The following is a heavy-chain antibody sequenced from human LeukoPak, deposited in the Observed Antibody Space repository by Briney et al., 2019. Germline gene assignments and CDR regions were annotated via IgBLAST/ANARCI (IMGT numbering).Heavy chain of an antibody. CDR2: INPSGGSA. J-gene: IGHJ4*02. CDR3: ARDLMGYPDY. D-gene: IGHD5-12*01. Sequence: ASVKVSCKASGGTFSSYAISWVRQAPGQGLEWMGIINPSGGSATYAQKFQGRVTMTRDTSTSTVYMEVSSLRSEDTAVFYCARDLMGYPDYWGQGTLVTV. CDR1: GGTFSSYA. V-gene: IGHV1-46*01.